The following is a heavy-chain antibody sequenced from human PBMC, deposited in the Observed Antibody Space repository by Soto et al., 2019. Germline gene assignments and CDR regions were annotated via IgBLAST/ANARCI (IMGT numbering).Heavy chain of an antibody. CDR3: AKDLGQWLASSDLDYYYYGLDV. J-gene: IGHJ6*02. D-gene: IGHD6-19*01. CDR1: GFTFSSYG. Sequence: QVQLVESGGGVVQPGRSLRLSCAASGFTFSSYGMHWVRQAPGKGLEWVAVISYDGSNKYYADSVKGRFTISRDNSKNTLYLQMNSLRAEDTAVYYCAKDLGQWLASSDLDYYYYGLDVWGQGTTVTVSS. CDR2: ISYDGSNK. V-gene: IGHV3-30*18.